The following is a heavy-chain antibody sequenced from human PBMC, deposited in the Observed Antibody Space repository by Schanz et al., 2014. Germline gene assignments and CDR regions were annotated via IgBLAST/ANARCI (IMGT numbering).Heavy chain of an antibody. J-gene: IGHJ4*02. Sequence: EVQLLESGGGLVRPGGSLRLSCAASGFTFSNYAMSWVRQAPGKGLEWVSVIYSGIGAYYADSVKDRFTVSRDNSKNTVYLQMNRLRAEDTAVYYCARPRFDYGEVDYWGQGTLVTVSS. CDR2: IYSGIGA. CDR1: GFTFSNYA. D-gene: IGHD4-17*01. CDR3: ARPRFDYGEVDY. V-gene: IGHV3-66*04.